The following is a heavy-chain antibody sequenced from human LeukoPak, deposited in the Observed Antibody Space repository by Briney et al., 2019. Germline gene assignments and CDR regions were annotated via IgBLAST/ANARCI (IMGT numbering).Heavy chain of an antibody. D-gene: IGHD1-26*01. V-gene: IGHV1-2*02. Sequence: INPNSRGTNYAQKFQGRGTMTRDTSISTAYMELRRLRSADTAVYYCARDKESGSYRFQDYWGQGTLVTVSS. J-gene: IGHJ4*02. CDR2: INPNSRGT. CDR3: ARDKESGSYRFQDY.